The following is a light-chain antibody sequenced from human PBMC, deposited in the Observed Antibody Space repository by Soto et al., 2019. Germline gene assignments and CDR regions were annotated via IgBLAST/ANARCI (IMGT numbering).Light chain of an antibody. CDR3: QQYNDWPRT. CDR2: GAS. CDR1: QNVANY. J-gene: IGKJ1*01. V-gene: IGKV3-15*01. Sequence: EIVLTQSPATLSLSPGERATLSCRASQNVANYLDWYQQKPGLAPRLLIYGASTRATGVPARFIGSGSGTEFTLTISSLQSEDFAVYYCQQYNDWPRTFGQGTKV.